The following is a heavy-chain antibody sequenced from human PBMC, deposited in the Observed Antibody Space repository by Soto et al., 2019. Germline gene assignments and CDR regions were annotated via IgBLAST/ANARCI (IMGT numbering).Heavy chain of an antibody. CDR1: GYTFTGYY. Sequence: ASVKVSCKASGYTFTGYYMHWVRQAPGQGLEWMGWINPNSGGTNYAQKFQGRVTMTRDTSISTAYMELSRLRSDDTAVYYCAGAVAGRYYYYGMDVWGQGTTVTVSS. V-gene: IGHV1-2*02. J-gene: IGHJ6*02. CDR2: INPNSGGT. D-gene: IGHD6-19*01. CDR3: AGAVAGRYYYYGMDV.